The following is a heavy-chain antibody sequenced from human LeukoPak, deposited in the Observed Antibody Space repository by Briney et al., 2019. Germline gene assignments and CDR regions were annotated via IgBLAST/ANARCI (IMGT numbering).Heavy chain of an antibody. J-gene: IGHJ4*02. CDR2: IYPGDSDT. CDR3: ARQSVGSSSFAIEY. D-gene: IGHD6-6*01. CDR1: GYSLTNYW. Sequence: GESLQISCRGSGYSLTNYWIGWVRQMPGKGLEWMGIIYPGDSDTRYSPSFLGHVTMSDDKSISTAYLQWSSLKASDTAMYYCARQSVGSSSFAIEYWGQGTLVTVSS. V-gene: IGHV5-51*01.